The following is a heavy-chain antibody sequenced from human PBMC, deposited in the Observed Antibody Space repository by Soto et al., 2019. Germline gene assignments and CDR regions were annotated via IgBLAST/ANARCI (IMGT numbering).Heavy chain of an antibody. CDR1: GGSISSGGYY. V-gene: IGHV4-31*03. Sequence: QVQLQESGPGLVKPSQTLSLTCTVSGGSISSGGYYWSWIRQHPGKGLEWIGYIYYSGSTYYNPSLTSRVTISVDTSKNQFSLKLSSVTAADTAVYYCARDRRWENYYYGMDVWGQGTTVTVSS. D-gene: IGHD1-26*01. J-gene: IGHJ6*02. CDR3: ARDRRWENYYYGMDV. CDR2: IYYSGST.